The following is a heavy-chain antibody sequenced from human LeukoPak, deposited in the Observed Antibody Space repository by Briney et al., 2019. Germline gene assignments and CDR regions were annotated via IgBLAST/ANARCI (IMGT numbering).Heavy chain of an antibody. D-gene: IGHD5-24*01. CDR1: GGSISSSSYY. CDR2: IYYSGST. CDR3: ARSRDGYTGYRGYYYYYYMDV. V-gene: IGHV4-39*07. J-gene: IGHJ6*03. Sequence: KPSETLSLTCTVSGGSISSSSYYWGWIRQPPGKGLEWIGSIYYSGSTYYNPSLKSRVTISVDTSKNQFSLKLSSVTAADTAVYYCARSRDGYTGYRGYYYYYYMDVWGKGTTVTISS.